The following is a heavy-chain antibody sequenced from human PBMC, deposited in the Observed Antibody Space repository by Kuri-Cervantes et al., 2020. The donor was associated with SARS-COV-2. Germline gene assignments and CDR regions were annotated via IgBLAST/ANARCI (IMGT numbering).Heavy chain of an antibody. J-gene: IGHJ4*02. CDR1: DFSFGRYG. V-gene: IGHV3-20*01. D-gene: IGHD1-26*01. CDR2: INWNGGST. Sequence: GESLKISCTASDFSFGRYGMSWVRQAPGEGLEWVSGINWNGGSTGYADSVKGRFTISRDNAKNSLYLQMNSLRAEDTALYHCARERSGSYDYWGQGTLVTVSS. CDR3: ARERSGSYDY.